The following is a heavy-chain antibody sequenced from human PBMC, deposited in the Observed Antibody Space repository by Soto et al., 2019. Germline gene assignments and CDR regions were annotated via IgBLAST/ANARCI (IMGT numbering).Heavy chain of an antibody. V-gene: IGHV3-23*01. CDR1: GFTFRNYA. J-gene: IGHJ4*02. Sequence: GGSLRLSCAASGFTFRNYAMSWVRQAPGKGLEWVSAITDGGDTPYYADSVKGRFTISRDNSKNTLYLQLNSLRAADTAVYYCAKRVEYSSSTHYFDYWGQGTLVTVSS. CDR3: AKRVEYSSSTHYFDY. CDR2: ITDGGDTP. D-gene: IGHD6-6*01.